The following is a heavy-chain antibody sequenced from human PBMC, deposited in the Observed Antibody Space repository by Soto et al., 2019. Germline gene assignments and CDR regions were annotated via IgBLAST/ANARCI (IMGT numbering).Heavy chain of an antibody. V-gene: IGHV3-30*18. J-gene: IGHJ4*02. CDR1: GFTFSSYG. CDR2: ISYDGSNK. CDR3: AKAYAVPAATASFDH. D-gene: IGHD2-2*01. Sequence: GGSLRLSYAASGFTFSSYGMHWVRQAPGKGLEWVAVISYDGSNKYYAGSVRGRFSISRDNSKNTLYLQMDSLRAEDTALYYCAKAYAVPAATASFDHWGQGTLVTVSS.